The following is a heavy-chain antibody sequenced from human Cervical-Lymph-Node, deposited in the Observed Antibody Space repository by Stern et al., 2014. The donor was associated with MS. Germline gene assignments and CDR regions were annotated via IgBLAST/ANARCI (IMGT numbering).Heavy chain of an antibody. V-gene: IGHV4-61*02. J-gene: IGHJ4*02. CDR2: IYSSGTT. CDR1: GDSISSGNYY. Sequence: QVQLQESGPGLVKPSQTLSLTCTVSGDSISSGNYYWSWIRQPAGKGLEWIGRIYSSGTTYYNPSLRSRVTISKDPPNTQSPLKLPSVTATDTAVYYCATQGRALAPDWGQGTLVTVSS. CDR3: ATQGRALAPD.